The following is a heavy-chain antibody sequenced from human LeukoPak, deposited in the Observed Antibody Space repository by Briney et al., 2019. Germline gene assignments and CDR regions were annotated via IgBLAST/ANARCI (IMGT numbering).Heavy chain of an antibody. Sequence: GGSLRLSCAASGLTFSNYAMTWVRQAPGKGLEWVSAISGSGGSTYYADSVKGRFTISRDNSKNTLYLQMNSLRAEDTAVYYCAKAQYRSSPNFDYWGQGTLVTVSS. D-gene: IGHD2-2*02. V-gene: IGHV3-23*01. J-gene: IGHJ4*02. CDR3: AKAQYRSSPNFDY. CDR2: ISGSGGST. CDR1: GLTFSNYA.